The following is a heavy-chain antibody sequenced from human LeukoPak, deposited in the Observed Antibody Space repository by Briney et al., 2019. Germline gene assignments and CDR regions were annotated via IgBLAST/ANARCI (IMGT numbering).Heavy chain of an antibody. CDR2: ISYDGSNK. CDR1: GFTFSSYG. V-gene: IGHV3-30*18. D-gene: IGHD2-2*01. J-gene: IGHJ6*02. Sequence: PGGSLRPSCAASGFTFSSYGMHWVRQAPGKGLEWVAVISYDGSNKYYADSVKGRFTISRDNSKNTLYLQMNSLRAEDTAVYYCAKDPGDIVVVPGPYGMDVWGQGTTVTVSS. CDR3: AKDPGDIVVVPGPYGMDV.